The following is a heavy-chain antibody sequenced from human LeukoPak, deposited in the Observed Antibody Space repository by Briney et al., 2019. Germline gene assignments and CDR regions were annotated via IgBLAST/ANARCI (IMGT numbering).Heavy chain of an antibody. Sequence: GGSLRLSCAASGFTFNNYWMHWVRQAPGKGLVWVSRINSDGSSTSYADSVKGRFTISRDNAKNTLYLQMNSLRAEDTAAYYCARGLRTYYYYGMDVWGQGTTVTVSS. CDR3: ARGLRTYYYYGMDV. CDR2: INSDGSST. V-gene: IGHV3-74*01. CDR1: GFTFNNYW. D-gene: IGHD3-16*01. J-gene: IGHJ6*02.